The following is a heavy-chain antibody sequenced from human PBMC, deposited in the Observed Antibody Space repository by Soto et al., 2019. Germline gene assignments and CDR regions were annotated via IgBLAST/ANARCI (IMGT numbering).Heavy chain of an antibody. CDR1: GDRCTTFW. CDR2: IFPGDSDA. Sequence: GESLKISCEASGDRCTTFWIGWVRQIPGKGLEWMGIIFPGDSDAKYSPSFQGQVTFSVDKSISTAYLQWNSLKASDSAIYYCARHSDGYGYFDHWGQGTVVTVSS. J-gene: IGHJ4*02. D-gene: IGHD5-18*01. V-gene: IGHV5-51*01. CDR3: ARHSDGYGYFDH.